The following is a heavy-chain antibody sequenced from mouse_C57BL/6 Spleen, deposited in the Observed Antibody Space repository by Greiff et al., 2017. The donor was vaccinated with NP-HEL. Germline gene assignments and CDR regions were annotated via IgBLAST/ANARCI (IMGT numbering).Heavy chain of an antibody. D-gene: IGHD1-1*01. CDR2: IHPNSGST. CDR1: GYTFTSYW. V-gene: IGHV1-64*01. CDR3: AGDYGSGYGAY. Sequence: QVQLQQSGAELVKPGASVKLSCKASGYTFTSYWMHWVKQRPGQGLEWIGMIHPNSGSTNYNEKFKSKATLTVVKSSSTAYMQLSSLTSEDSADDCCAGDYGSGYGAYWGQGTLVTGSA. J-gene: IGHJ3*01.